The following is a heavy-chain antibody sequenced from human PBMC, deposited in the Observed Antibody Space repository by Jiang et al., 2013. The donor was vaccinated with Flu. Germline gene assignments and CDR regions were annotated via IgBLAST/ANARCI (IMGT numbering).Heavy chain of an antibody. CDR3: ARVTMIVGRYRGLGAFDI. Sequence: SLRLSCAASGFTFSDYYMGWIRQAPGKGLEWVSYISSSGSTIYYADSVKGRFTISRDNAKNSLYLQMNSLRAEDTAVYYCARVTMIVGRYRGLGAFDIWGQGTMVTVSS. D-gene: IGHD3-22*01. CDR1: GFTFSDYY. CDR2: ISSSGSTI. V-gene: IGHV3-11*04. J-gene: IGHJ3*02.